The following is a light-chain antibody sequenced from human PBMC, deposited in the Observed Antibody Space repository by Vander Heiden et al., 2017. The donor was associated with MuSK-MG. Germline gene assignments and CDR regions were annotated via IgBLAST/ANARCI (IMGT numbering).Light chain of an antibody. J-gene: IGLJ2*01. CDR1: ALPKQY. V-gene: IGLV3-25*03. CDR2: KDS. CDR3: QSADSSGTYEV. Sequence: SYELTQPPSVSVSPVQTARITCSGDALPKQYAYWYQQKPGQAPVLVIYKDSERPSGIPERFSGSSSGTTVTLTISGVQAEDEADYYCQSADSSGTYEVFGGGTKLTVL.